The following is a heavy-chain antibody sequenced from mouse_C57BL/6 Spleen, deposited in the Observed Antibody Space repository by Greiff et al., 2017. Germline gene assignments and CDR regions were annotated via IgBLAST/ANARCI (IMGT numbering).Heavy chain of an antibody. CDR1: GFTFSDYG. CDR2: ISSGSSTL. Sequence: VQLKASGGGLVKPGGSLKLSCAASGFTFSDYGMHWVRQAPEKGLEWVAYISSGSSTLYYADTVKGRFTISRDNAKNTLFLQMTSLRSEDTAMYYCARGGNYGAMDYWGQGTSVTVSS. V-gene: IGHV5-17*01. CDR3: ARGGNYGAMDY. D-gene: IGHD2-1*01. J-gene: IGHJ4*01.